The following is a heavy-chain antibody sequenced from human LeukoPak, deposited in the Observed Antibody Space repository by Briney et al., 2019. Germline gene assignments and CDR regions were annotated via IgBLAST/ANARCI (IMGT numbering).Heavy chain of an antibody. CDR3: AKDLDYYDSSGYPPDY. CDR2: ISGSGGST. V-gene: IGHV3-23*01. CDR1: GFTFSSYA. Sequence: GGSLRLSCAASGFTFSSYAMSWVRQAPGKGLEWVSAISGSGGSTYYADSVKGRFTISRDNSKNTLYLQMNSLRAEDTAVYYCAKDLDYYDSSGYPPDYWGQGTLVTVSS. D-gene: IGHD3-22*01. J-gene: IGHJ4*02.